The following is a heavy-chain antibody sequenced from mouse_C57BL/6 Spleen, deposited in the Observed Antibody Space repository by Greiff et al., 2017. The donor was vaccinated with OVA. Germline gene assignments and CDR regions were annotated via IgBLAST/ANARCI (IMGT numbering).Heavy chain of an antibody. CDR3: ARSVDYAMDY. V-gene: IGHV1-50*01. CDR1: GYTFTSYW. CDR2: IDPSDSYT. Sequence: VQLQQSGAELVKPGASVKLSCKASGYTFTSYWMQWVKQRPGQGLEWIGEIDPSDSYTNYNQKFKGKATLTVDTSSSTAYMQLSSLTSEDSAVYYCARSVDYAMDYWGQGTSVTVSS. J-gene: IGHJ4*01.